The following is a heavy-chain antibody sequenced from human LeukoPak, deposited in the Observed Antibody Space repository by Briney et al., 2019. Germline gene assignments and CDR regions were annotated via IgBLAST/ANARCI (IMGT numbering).Heavy chain of an antibody. J-gene: IGHJ4*02. CDR2: IWYDGSNK. Sequence: GGSLRLSCAASGFTFSSYGMHWVRQAPGKGLEWVAVIWYDGSNKYYADSVKGRFTISRDNSKNTLYLQMNSLRTEDTAVYYCAANSGSYSTGSLDYWGQGTLVTVSS. CDR3: AANSGSYSTGSLDY. CDR1: GFTFSSYG. D-gene: IGHD1-26*01. V-gene: IGHV3-30*02.